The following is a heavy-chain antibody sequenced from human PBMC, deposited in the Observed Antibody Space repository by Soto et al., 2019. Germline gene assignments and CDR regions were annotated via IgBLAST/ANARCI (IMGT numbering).Heavy chain of an antibody. CDR3: ARGGEVSGSGNYYYYYYYMDV. Sequence: ASVKVSCKASGYTFTSYGISWVRQAPGQGLEWMGWISAYNGNTNYAQKLQGRVTMTTDTSTSTAYMELRSLRSDDTAVYYCARGGEVSGSGNYYYYYYYMDVWGKGTTVTVSS. CDR2: ISAYNGNT. V-gene: IGHV1-18*01. J-gene: IGHJ6*03. D-gene: IGHD3-10*01. CDR1: GYTFTSYG.